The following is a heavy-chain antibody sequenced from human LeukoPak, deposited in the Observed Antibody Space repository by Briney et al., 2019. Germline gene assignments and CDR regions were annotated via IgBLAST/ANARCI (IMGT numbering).Heavy chain of an antibody. J-gene: IGHJ4*02. V-gene: IGHV1-58*02. D-gene: IGHD2-21*01. Sequence: SVKVSCKASGFTFTRSAIQWVRQARGQRLEWIGWIVVGSGNTNYAQKFQERVTITRDMSTSTAYMELSSLRSEDTAVYYCAADSRYCDGDCYDYWGQRTLVTVSS. CDR1: GFTFTRSA. CDR2: IVVGSGNT. CDR3: AADSRYCDGDCYDY.